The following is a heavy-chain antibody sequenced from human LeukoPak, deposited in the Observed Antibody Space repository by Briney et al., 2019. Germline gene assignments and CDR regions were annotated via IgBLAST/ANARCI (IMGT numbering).Heavy chain of an antibody. J-gene: IGHJ4*02. CDR2: INSDGSST. V-gene: IGHV3-74*01. CDR3: ARDDARRSSYSGSYPHDY. CDR1: GFTFSSYW. D-gene: IGHD1-26*01. Sequence: GGSLRLSCAASGFTFSSYWMRWVRQAPGKGLVWVSRINSDGSSTSYADSVKGRFTISRDNAKNTLYLQMNSLRAEDTAVYYCARDDARRSSYSGSYPHDYWGQGTLVTVSS.